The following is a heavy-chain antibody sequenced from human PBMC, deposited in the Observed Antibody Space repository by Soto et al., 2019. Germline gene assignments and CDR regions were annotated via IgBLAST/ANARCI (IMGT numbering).Heavy chain of an antibody. CDR1: GYTFTSYG. CDR3: ARGESLRVRGVIWWFDR. D-gene: IGHD3-10*01. V-gene: IGHV1-18*01. J-gene: IGHJ5*02. CDR2: ISAYNGNT. Sequence: QVQLVQSGAEVKKPGASVKVSCKASGYTFTSYGISWVRQAPGQGLEWMGWISAYNGNTNYAQKLQGRVTMTTDTSTSSAYMELRSLRSDDTAVYYCARGESLRVRGVIWWFDRWGQGTLVTVSS.